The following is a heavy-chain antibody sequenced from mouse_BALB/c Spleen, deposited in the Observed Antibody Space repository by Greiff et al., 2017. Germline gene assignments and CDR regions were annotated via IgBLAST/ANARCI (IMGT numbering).Heavy chain of an antibody. CDR2: IYPGNSDT. D-gene: IGHD2-14*01. J-gene: IGHJ4*01. Sequence: VQLQQSGTVLARPGASVKMSCKASGYTFTSYWMHWVKQRPGQGLEWIGAIYPGNSDTSYNQKFKGKATFTVDTSSSTAYMQFNSLTSEDSAVYYCARKTHRDEYYAMDYWGQGTSVTVSS. CDR3: ARKTHRDEYYAMDY. CDR1: GYTFTSYW. V-gene: IGHV1-5*01.